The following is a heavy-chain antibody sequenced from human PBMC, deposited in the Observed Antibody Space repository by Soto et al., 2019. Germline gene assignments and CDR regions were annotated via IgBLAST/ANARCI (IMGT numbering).Heavy chain of an antibody. CDR2: ISAYNGNT. CDR1: GYTFTSYG. CDR3: ARDSPHLDY. J-gene: IGHJ4*02. Sequence: QVQLVQSGTEVKKPGASVKVSCKASGYTFTSYGISWVRQAPGQGLEWMGWISAYNGNTKYAQKLQGRVTMTTDTSSTTTYIVFSRPRSDDTAVYFWARDSPHLDYWGQGTLVTVSS. V-gene: IGHV1-18*01.